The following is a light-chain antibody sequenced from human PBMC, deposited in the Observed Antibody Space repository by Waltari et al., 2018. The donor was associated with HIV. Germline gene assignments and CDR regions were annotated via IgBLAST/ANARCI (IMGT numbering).Light chain of an antibody. CDR1: SSDVGGYNY. CDR3: SSYTSSSTLV. J-gene: IGLJ2*01. Sequence: QSALTQPASVSGSPGQSITISCTGTSSDVGGYNYVSWYQQHPGKAPKLKIYEVSNRPSGVSNRYSGSKSGNTASRTISGLQAEDEADYYCSSYTSSSTLVFGVGTELTVL. CDR2: EVS. V-gene: IGLV2-14*01.